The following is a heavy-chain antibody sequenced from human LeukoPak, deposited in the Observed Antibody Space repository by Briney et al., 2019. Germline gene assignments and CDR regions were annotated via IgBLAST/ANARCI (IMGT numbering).Heavy chain of an antibody. CDR3: ARGFGDWGLSWFDP. D-gene: IGHD3-10*01. CDR1: GGSVRSGGYY. J-gene: IGHJ5*02. Sequence: SETLSLTCTVSGGSVRSGGYYWSWIPQPPGKGLEWIGYIYYSGSAKYNPSLKSRVTISVDTSKNQFSLKLTSVTAADTAVYYCARGFGDWGLSWFDPWGQGTLVTVPS. V-gene: IGHV4-61*08. CDR2: IYYSGSA.